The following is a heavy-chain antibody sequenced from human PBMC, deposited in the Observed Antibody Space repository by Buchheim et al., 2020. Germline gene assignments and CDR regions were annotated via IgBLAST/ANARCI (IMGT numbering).Heavy chain of an antibody. J-gene: IGHJ6*03. D-gene: IGHD3-3*01. V-gene: IGHV1-3*01. CDR2: INGGSGDT. CDR3: AKSASGYPDV. Sequence: QVQVVQSGAEVKKPGASVKVSYMTSGYTFTRYAIHWVRQAPGQRLEWMGWINGGSGDTKYSQKFQGRVVMSRNASASMAYLELSSLRSEDTALYYCAKSASGYPDVWGKGT. CDR1: GYTFTRYA.